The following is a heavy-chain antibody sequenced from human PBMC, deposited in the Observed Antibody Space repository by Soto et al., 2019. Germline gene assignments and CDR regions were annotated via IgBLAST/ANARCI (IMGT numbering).Heavy chain of an antibody. CDR1: GFTFSNAW. V-gene: IGHV3-15*01. J-gene: IGHJ4*02. CDR3: TSRNSIAARPNY. D-gene: IGHD6-6*01. CDR2: IKSKTDGGTT. Sequence: GGSLRLSCAASGFTFSNAWMSWVRQAPGKGLEWVGRIKSKTDGGTTDYAAPVKGRFTISRDDSKNTLYLQMNSLKTEDTAVYYCTSRNSIAARPNYWGQGTLVTVSS.